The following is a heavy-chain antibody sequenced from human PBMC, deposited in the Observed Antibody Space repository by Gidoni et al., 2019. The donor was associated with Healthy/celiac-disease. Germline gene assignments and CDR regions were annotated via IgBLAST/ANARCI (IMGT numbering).Heavy chain of an antibody. D-gene: IGHD2-2*01. CDR2: INHSGST. Sequence: QVQLQQWGAGLLKPSETLSLTCAVYGGSFSGYYWSWIRQPPGKGLEWIGEINHSGSTNYNPSLKSRVTISVDTSKSQFSLKLSSVTAADTAVYYCARTGVEAVQQLHCSSTSCYGLDYWGQGTLVTVSS. J-gene: IGHJ4*02. V-gene: IGHV4-34*01. CDR3: ARTGVEAVQQLHCSSTSCYGLDY. CDR1: GGSFSGYY.